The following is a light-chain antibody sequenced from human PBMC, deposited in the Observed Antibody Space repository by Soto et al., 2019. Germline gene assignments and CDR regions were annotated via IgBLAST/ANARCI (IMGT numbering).Light chain of an antibody. CDR3: QQGYSTPIT. Sequence: DIQMPHSPSTLSASVGARVTITCRASQSISSWLAWYQQKPGKATKLLIYAASSLQSGVPSRFSGSGSGTDFTLTVSSLQPEDFVTYYCQQGYSTPITFGQGTRLENK. V-gene: IGKV1-39*01. CDR1: QSISSW. J-gene: IGKJ5*01. CDR2: AAS.